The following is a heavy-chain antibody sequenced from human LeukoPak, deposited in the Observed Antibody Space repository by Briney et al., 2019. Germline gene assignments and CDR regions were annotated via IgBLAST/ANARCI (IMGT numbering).Heavy chain of an antibody. Sequence: GGSLRLSCAASGFTFGDYSMSWVRQAPGKGLEWISAIRDSGRTHYADSVKGRFTISRDNSKSTLYLQMNSLRVEDTAIYYCAKDKPPDQIIYNPWPHWGQGTQVTVSS. V-gene: IGHV3-23*01. J-gene: IGHJ4*02. CDR1: GFTFGDYS. D-gene: IGHD5-24*01. CDR2: IRDSGRT. CDR3: AKDKPPDQIIYNPWPH.